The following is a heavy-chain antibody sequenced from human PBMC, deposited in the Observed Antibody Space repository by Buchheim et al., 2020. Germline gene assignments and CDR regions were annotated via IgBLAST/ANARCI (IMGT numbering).Heavy chain of an antibody. J-gene: IGHJ6*02. Sequence: QVQLVESGGGVVQPGRSLRLSCAASGFAFSSYAMHWVRQAPGKGLEWVAIISYDGSNKYYADSVKGRFTISRDNSNNTLYLQINSLRAEDTAAYYCAREYAMDVWGQGTT. CDR1: GFAFSSYA. CDR3: AREYAMDV. CDR2: ISYDGSNK. V-gene: IGHV3-30*04.